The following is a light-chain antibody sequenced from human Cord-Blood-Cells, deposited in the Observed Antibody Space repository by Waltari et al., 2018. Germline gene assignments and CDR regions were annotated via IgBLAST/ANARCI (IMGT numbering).Light chain of an antibody. Sequence: QSALTQPASVSGSPGQSITISCTGTSSDVAGYNYVSWYQQHPGKAPKLMIYDVSNRPSGVSNRCSGSKSGNTASLTISGLQAEDEADYYCSSYTSSSTLVFGGGTKLTVL. CDR2: DVS. V-gene: IGLV2-14*01. CDR1: SSDVAGYNY. J-gene: IGLJ2*01. CDR3: SSYTSSSTLV.